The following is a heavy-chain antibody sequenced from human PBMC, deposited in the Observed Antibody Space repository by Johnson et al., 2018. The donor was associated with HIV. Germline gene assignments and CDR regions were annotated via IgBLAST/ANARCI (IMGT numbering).Heavy chain of an antibody. J-gene: IGHJ3*02. CDR3: ARGPWAFYI. CDR1: GFTFDDYA. CDR2: IGTAGDT. V-gene: IGHV3-13*01. Sequence: VQLVESGGGLVQPGRSLKLSCAASGFTFDDYAMHWVRQTPGKGLEWVSAIGTAGDTYYPGSVKGRFTISRENAKNSLYLQMNSLRPGDTAVYYCARGPWAFYIWGQGTMVTFSS.